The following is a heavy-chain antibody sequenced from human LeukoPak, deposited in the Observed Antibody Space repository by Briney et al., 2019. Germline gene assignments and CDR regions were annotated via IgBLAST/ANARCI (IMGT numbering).Heavy chain of an antibody. J-gene: IGHJ6*02. Sequence: SETLSLTCTVSGGSISSYYWSWIRQPPGKGLEWVGYIYYSGSINYNPSLKSRVTISVDTSKNQFSLKLSSVTAADTAVYYCARGSQWLVPNYYYGMDVWGQGTTVTVSS. CDR3: ARGSQWLVPNYYYGMDV. D-gene: IGHD6-19*01. CDR2: IYYSGSI. V-gene: IGHV4-59*12. CDR1: GGSISSYY.